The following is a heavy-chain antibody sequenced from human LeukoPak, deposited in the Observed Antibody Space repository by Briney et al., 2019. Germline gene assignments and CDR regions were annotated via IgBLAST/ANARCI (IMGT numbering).Heavy chain of an antibody. Sequence: TGGSLRLSCAASGFTFSSYWMSWVRQAPGKGLEWVANIKKDGSEKYYVDSVKGRFTISRDNAKNSLYLQMNSLRAEDTAVYYCARDFGGSYSGYFDYWGQGTLVTVSS. CDR2: IKKDGSEK. V-gene: IGHV3-7*01. J-gene: IGHJ4*02. CDR1: GFTFSSYW. CDR3: ARDFGGSYSGYFDY. D-gene: IGHD1-26*01.